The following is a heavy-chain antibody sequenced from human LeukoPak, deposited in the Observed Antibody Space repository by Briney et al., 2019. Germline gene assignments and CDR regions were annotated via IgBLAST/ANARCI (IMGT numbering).Heavy chain of an antibody. Sequence: PSGTLSLTCAVSGGSISSSNWWSWVRQPPGKGLEWIGEIYHSGSTNYNPSLKSRVTISVDKSKNQFSLKLSSVTAADTAVYYCAGSTCSGGSCYSADYFDYWGQGTLVTVS. V-gene: IGHV4-4*02. CDR3: AGSTCSGGSCYSADYFDY. CDR2: IYHSGST. D-gene: IGHD2-15*01. J-gene: IGHJ4*02. CDR1: GGSISSSNW.